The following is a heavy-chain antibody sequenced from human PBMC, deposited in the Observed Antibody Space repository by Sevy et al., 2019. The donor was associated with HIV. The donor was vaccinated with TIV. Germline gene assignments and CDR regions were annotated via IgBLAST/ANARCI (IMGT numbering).Heavy chain of an antibody. CDR3: ARDRQGISVAGTAIDY. CDR2: ITLSGSST. V-gene: IGHV3-48*03. D-gene: IGHD6-19*01. CDR1: GFTFSNYE. Sequence: GGSLRLSCTVSGFTFSNYEMNWVRQAPGKGLEWISYITLSGSSTYYADSVKGRFTISRDNAENSVYLQMNSLRAEDTDVYYCARDRQGISVAGTAIDYWGQGTLVTVSS. J-gene: IGHJ4*02.